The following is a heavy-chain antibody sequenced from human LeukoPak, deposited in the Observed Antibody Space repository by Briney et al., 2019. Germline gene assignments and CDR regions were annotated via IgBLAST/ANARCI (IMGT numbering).Heavy chain of an antibody. CDR2: IRSDGSDT. V-gene: IGHV3-74*01. J-gene: IGHJ4*02. CDR3: VRRGPATGGNFDY. D-gene: IGHD3-16*01. Sequence: PGGSLRLSCAASGFTFSDTWMHWVRQAPGEGLVWVSRIRSDGSDTRYAESVKGRFTISRDNAKNTLYLQMNSLRAEDTAVYYCVRRGPATGGNFDYWGQGALVTVSS. CDR1: GFTFSDTW.